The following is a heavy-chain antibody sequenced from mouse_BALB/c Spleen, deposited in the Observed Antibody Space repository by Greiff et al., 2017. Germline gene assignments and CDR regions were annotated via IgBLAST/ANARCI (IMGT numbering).Heavy chain of an antibody. V-gene: IGHV1-69*02. D-gene: IGHD2-1*01. CDR3: TRYYGNRGAMDY. CDR1: GYTFTSYW. Sequence: QVQLQQPGAELVRPGASVKLSCKASGYTFTSYWINWVKQRPGQGLEWIGNIYPSDSYTNYNQKFKDKATLTVDKSSSTAYMQLSSPTSEDSAVYCCTRYYGNRGAMDYWGQGTSVTVSS. J-gene: IGHJ4*01. CDR2: IYPSDSYT.